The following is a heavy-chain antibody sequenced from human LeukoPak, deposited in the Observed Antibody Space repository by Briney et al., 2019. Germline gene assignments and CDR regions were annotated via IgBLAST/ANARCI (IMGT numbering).Heavy chain of an antibody. D-gene: IGHD6-19*01. CDR2: IYHSGDT. CDR1: DYSITSGYY. Sequence: SETLSLTCIVSDYSITSGYYWGWIRQPPGKGLEWIGSIYHSGDTYYNPSLKSRVTISVDTSKNQFSLKLDSVTAADTAVYYCAKGTSSGWYYFDYWGQGTLVTVSS. CDR3: AKGTSSGWYYFDY. V-gene: IGHV4-38-2*02. J-gene: IGHJ4*02.